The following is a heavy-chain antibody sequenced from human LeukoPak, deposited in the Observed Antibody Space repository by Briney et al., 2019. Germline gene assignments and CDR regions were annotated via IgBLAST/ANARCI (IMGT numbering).Heavy chain of an antibody. J-gene: IGHJ3*02. D-gene: IGHD3-3*01. CDR2: IHSGGGT. Sequence: TGGSLRLSCAASGFTVSSNHMTWVRQAPGKGLEWVSVIHSGGGTYYADSVKGRFTISRDNAKNSLYLQMNSLRAEDTAVYYCARRSYDFWSGYFGAFDIWGQGTMVTVSS. V-gene: IGHV3-53*01. CDR1: GFTVSSNH. CDR3: ARRSYDFWSGYFGAFDI.